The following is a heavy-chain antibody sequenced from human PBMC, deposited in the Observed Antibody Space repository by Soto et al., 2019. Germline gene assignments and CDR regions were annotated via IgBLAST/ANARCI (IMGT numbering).Heavy chain of an antibody. J-gene: IGHJ4*02. Sequence: QVQLQQWGAGLLKPSETLSLTCAVYGGSFSGYYWSWIRQPPGKGLEWIGEINHSGSTNYNPSLKSRVTISVDTSKNQFSLKLSSVTAADTAVYYCARAQRWGADYDYIWGSYRFTGIYYFDYWGQGTLVTVSS. V-gene: IGHV4-34*01. CDR3: ARAQRWGADYDYIWGSYRFTGIYYFDY. CDR2: INHSGST. CDR1: GGSFSGYY. D-gene: IGHD3-16*02.